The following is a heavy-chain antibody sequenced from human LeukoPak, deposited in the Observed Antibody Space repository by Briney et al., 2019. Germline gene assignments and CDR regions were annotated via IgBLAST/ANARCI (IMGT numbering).Heavy chain of an antibody. CDR1: GYRFNSYW. D-gene: IGHD3-22*01. CDR2: IYPDDSDT. V-gene: IGHV5-51*01. Sequence: GDSLKISCQGSGYRFNSYWIAWVRQMPGKGLEWMGIIYPDDSDTSHSPSFQGQVTISADKSVRTAYLQWSSLKASDTAMYYCARPNITSYYDSRGYDAFDVWGQGTMVTVSS. J-gene: IGHJ3*01. CDR3: ARPNITSYYDSRGYDAFDV.